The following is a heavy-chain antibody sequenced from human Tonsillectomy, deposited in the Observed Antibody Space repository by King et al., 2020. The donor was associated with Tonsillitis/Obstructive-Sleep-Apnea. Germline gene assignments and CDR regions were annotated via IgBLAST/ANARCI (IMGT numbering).Heavy chain of an antibody. CDR2: INPSSGFT. J-gene: IGHJ4*02. CDR1: GYTFTWYY. CDR3: ARDDVVGRYIDS. V-gene: IGHV1-46*01. Sequence: VQLVESGAEVKTPGASVKVSCKASGYTFTWYYIHWVRQARGQGLEWMGIINPSSGFTTYAQKFQGRVTMTTDTSARTVYLVLRSLRSEDTAVYYCARDDVVGRYIDSWGQGTLVTVSS. D-gene: IGHD1-14*01.